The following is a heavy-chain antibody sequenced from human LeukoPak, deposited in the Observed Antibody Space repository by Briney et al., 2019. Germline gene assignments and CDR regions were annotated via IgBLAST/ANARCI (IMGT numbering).Heavy chain of an antibody. J-gene: IGHJ4*02. Sequence: PGGSLRLSCAASGFTFSSYSMNWVRQAPGKGLEWVSYISSSSSTIYYADSVKGRFTISRDNAKNPLYLQMNSLRAEDTAVYYCARKQYSDYWGQGTLVTVSS. CDR2: ISSSSSTI. V-gene: IGHV3-48*01. CDR1: GFTFSSYS. D-gene: IGHD5-12*01. CDR3: ARKQYSDY.